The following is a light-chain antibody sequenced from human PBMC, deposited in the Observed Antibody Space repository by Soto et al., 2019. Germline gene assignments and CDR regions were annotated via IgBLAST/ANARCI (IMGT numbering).Light chain of an antibody. CDR1: TGAVTSGHY. CDR3: LLSYNGARGV. Sequence: AVVTQEPSLTVSPGGTVTLTCGSSTGAVTSGHYPYWFQQKPGQAPRTLIFDTDNKHSWTPARFSGFLLGGKAALILSGAQPEDEAEYYCLLSYNGARGVFGPGTKLTVL. CDR2: DTD. V-gene: IGLV7-46*01. J-gene: IGLJ1*01.